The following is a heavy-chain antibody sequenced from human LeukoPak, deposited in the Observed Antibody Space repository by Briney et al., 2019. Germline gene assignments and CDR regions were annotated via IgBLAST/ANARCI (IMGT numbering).Heavy chain of an antibody. CDR2: IMPDISES. J-gene: IGHJ3*01. CDR1: GYSFISNH. Sequence: ASVKVSCKASGYSFISNHIYWVRQAPGQGLELMGWIMPDISESRSAQNFQGRVTMTWDTSITSAYMELSSLTSDDTAVYFCAREAGVKGLDVWGQGTMVTVSS. CDR3: AREAGVKGLDV. V-gene: IGHV1-2*02.